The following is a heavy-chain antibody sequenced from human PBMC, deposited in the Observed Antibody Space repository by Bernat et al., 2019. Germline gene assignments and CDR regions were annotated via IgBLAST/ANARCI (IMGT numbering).Heavy chain of an antibody. CDR2: FDPEDGET. CDR1: GYTLTELS. V-gene: IGHV1-24*01. Sequence: QVQLVQSGAEVKKPGASVKVSCKVSGYTLTELSMHWVRQAPGKGLEWMGGFDPEDGETIYAQKFQGRVTMTEDTSTDTAYMELSSLRSEDMAVYYCATVGYCSSTSCLHLYYYYGMDVWGQGTTVTVSS. D-gene: IGHD2-2*01. CDR3: ATVGYCSSTSCLHLYYYYGMDV. J-gene: IGHJ6*02.